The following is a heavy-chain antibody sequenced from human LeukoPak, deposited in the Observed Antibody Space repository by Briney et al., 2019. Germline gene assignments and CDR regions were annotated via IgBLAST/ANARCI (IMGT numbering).Heavy chain of an antibody. CDR1: GLTFSRFA. Sequence: GGSLRLSCAASGLTFSRFAMSWVRQAPGKGLEWVSTISGGGDTTYYADSVKGRFSIPRDNLKNTLYVQMNSLRVEDMAVYYCAKGHSAHGTGFDGWGQGTLVIVSS. V-gene: IGHV3-23*01. CDR3: AKGHSAHGTGFDG. J-gene: IGHJ4*02. CDR2: ISGGGDTT. D-gene: IGHD1-14*01.